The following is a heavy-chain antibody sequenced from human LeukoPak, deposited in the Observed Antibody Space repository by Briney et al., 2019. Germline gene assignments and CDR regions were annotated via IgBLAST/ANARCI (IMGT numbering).Heavy chain of an antibody. Sequence: GRSLRLSCAASGFTFSNYAMHWVRQAPGKGLEWVAVISYDGSNKYYADSVKGRFTISRDNSKNTLYLQMNSLRAEDTAVYYCARYWLSSDQLLPEDWFDPWGQGTLVTVS. CDR1: GFTFSNYA. V-gene: IGHV3-30-3*01. J-gene: IGHJ5*02. CDR3: ARYWLSSDQLLPEDWFDP. D-gene: IGHD2-2*01. CDR2: ISYDGSNK.